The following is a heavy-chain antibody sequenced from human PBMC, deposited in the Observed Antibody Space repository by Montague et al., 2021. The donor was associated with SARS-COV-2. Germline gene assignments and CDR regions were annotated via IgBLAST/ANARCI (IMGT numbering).Heavy chain of an antibody. V-gene: IGHV4-34*01. Sequence: SETLSLTCAVYGTSFSGYYWNWIRQPPGKGLEWIGEINHGGSTKCSPSLKSRLTISADTSKNQFSLKLTSVAAADTAVYYCARLRDGVVPSPILGVGPYYSYYYMDVWGRGTTVTVSS. CDR2: INHGGST. CDR3: ARLRDGVVPSPILGVGPYYSYYYMDV. CDR1: GTSFSGYY. J-gene: IGHJ6*03. D-gene: IGHD3-10*01.